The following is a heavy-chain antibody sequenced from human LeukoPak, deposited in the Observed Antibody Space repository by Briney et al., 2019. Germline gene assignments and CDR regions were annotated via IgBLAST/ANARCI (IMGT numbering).Heavy chain of an antibody. CDR3: ARSIAVAGKVNYFDY. CDR2: IYTSGST. J-gene: IGHJ4*02. D-gene: IGHD6-19*01. V-gene: IGHV4-4*07. Sequence: SETLSLTCTVSGGSISSYYWSWIRQPAGKGLEWIGRIYTSGSTNYNPSLKSRVTMSVDTSKNQFSLKPSSVTAADTAVYYCARSIAVAGKVNYFDYWGQGTLVTVSS. CDR1: GGSISSYY.